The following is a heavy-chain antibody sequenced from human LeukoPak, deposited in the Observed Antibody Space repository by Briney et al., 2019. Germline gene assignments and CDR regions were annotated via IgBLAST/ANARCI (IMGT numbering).Heavy chain of an antibody. D-gene: IGHD2-2*01. CDR2: ISAYNGNT. CDR3: GRRNYCSSTSCSRGDYYYYMDV. Sequence: GASVKVSCKASGYTFTSYGISWVRQAPGQGLEWMGWISAYNGNTNYAQKFQGRVTITADESTSTAYMELSSLRSEDTAVYYRGRRNYCSSTSCSRGDYYYYMDVWGEGTTVTVSS. J-gene: IGHJ6*03. V-gene: IGHV1-18*01. CDR1: GYTFTSYG.